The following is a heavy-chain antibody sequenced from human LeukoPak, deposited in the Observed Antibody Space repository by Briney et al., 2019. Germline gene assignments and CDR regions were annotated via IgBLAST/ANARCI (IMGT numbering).Heavy chain of an antibody. CDR2: ISAYNGKT. J-gene: IGHJ4*02. CDR1: GYTFTGYY. Sequence: GASVKVSCKASGYTFTGYYMHWVRQAPGQGLEWMGWISAYNGKTEFAQRFQDRVTMTTDTSTTTAYMELRSLRSDDTAMYYCARDQEDVYGSGSYKLWGQGTRVTVSS. V-gene: IGHV1-18*04. CDR3: ARDQEDVYGSGSYKL. D-gene: IGHD3-10*01.